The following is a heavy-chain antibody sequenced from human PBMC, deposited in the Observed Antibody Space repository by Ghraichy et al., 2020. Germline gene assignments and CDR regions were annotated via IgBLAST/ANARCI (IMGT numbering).Heavy chain of an antibody. CDR3: ARDSPHSGGNPGYYGMDV. CDR2: IYSGGST. J-gene: IGHJ6*02. D-gene: IGHD4-23*01. V-gene: IGHV3-53*01. CDR1: GFTVSSNY. Sequence: GGSLRLSCAASGFTVSSNYMSWVRQAPGKGLEWVSVIYSGGSTYYADSVKGRFTISRDNSKNTLYLQMNSLRAEDTAVYYCARDSPHSGGNPGYYGMDVWGQGTTVTVSS.